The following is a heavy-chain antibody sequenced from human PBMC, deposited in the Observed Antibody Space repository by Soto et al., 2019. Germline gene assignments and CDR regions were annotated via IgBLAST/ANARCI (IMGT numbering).Heavy chain of an antibody. CDR3: AKHDILTGGFDY. Sequence: EVQMLESGGGLVQPGGSLRLSCAASGFTFSSYVMSWVRQAPGKGLEWVSAISGSGGSTHYADSVKGRFTISRDNSKNTLYLQMNSLRAEDTAIYYCAKHDILTGGFDYWGQGTLVTVSS. V-gene: IGHV3-23*01. CDR1: GFTFSSYV. J-gene: IGHJ4*02. CDR2: ISGSGGST. D-gene: IGHD3-9*01.